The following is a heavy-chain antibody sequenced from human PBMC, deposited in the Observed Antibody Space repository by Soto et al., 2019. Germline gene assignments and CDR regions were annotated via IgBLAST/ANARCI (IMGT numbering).Heavy chain of an antibody. CDR3: ATRDPGHY. V-gene: IGHV1-46*01. CDR2: ISPDGGRT. Sequence: QVQLVQSGAEVKKPGASVKVSCKASGYTFTTYYMHWVRQAPGQGLEWRGIISPDGGRTRYAQKFQGRVTLTRDTSTSTVYMERSSLRSEDTAVDYCATRDPGHYCGQGTLVTVSS. CDR1: GYTFTTYY. J-gene: IGHJ4*02.